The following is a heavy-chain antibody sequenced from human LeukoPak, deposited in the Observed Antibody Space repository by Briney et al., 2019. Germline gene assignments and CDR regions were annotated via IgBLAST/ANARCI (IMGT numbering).Heavy chain of an antibody. Sequence: SETLSLTCTVSGGSISSYYWSWIRQPPGKGLEWIGYIYYSGSTNYNPPLKSRVTISVDTSKNQFSLKLSSVTAADTAVYYCARTLGGSGSYYISSYYFDYWGQGTLVTVSS. J-gene: IGHJ4*02. V-gene: IGHV4-59*08. D-gene: IGHD3-10*01. CDR2: IYYSGST. CDR3: ARTLGGSGSYYISSYYFDY. CDR1: GGSISSYY.